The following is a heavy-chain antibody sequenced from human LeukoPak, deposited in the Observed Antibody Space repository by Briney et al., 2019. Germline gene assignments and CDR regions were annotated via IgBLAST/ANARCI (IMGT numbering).Heavy chain of an antibody. D-gene: IGHD3-10*01. J-gene: IGHJ5*02. CDR2: MNPNSGNT. CDR1: GYTFTSYD. V-gene: IGHV1-8*02. Sequence: ASVKVSCKASGYTFTSYDINWVRQATGQGLEWMGWMNPNSGNTGYAQKFQGRVTMTRNTSISTAYMELSSLRSEDTAVYYCAKEGSLSRGEREWRWFDPWGQGTLVTVSS. CDR3: AKEGSLSRGEREWRWFDP.